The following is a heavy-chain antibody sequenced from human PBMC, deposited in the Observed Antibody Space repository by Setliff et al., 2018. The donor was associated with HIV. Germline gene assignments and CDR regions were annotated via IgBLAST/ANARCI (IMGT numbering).Heavy chain of an antibody. D-gene: IGHD5-18*01. J-gene: IGHJ4*02. CDR3: ARHAIVDTAGRGFDY. CDR1: GGSIRSSSFY. V-gene: IGHV4-39*01. CDR2: IYYSGST. Sequence: SETLSLTCTVSGGSIRSSSFYWGWIRQPPGKGLEWIGGIYYSGSTYYNSSLKSRVTISVDTSKNQFSLKLSFVTATDTAVYYCARHAIVDTAGRGFDYWGQGTLVTVSS.